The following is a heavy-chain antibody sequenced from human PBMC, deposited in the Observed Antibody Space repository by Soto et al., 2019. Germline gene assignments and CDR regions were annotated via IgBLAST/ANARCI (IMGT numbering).Heavy chain of an antibody. V-gene: IGHV3-30*18. CDR2: ISYDGSNK. CDR1: GFTFSSYG. CDR3: AKVGGRSRLNRGFTYYYYYGMDV. J-gene: IGHJ6*02. D-gene: IGHD3-10*01. Sequence: QVQLVESGGGVVQPGRSLRLSCAASGFTFSSYGMHWVRQAPGKGLEWVAVISYDGSNKYYADSVKGRFTISRDNSKNTLYLQMNSPRAEDTAVYYCAKVGGRSRLNRGFTYYYYYGMDVWGQGTTVTVSS.